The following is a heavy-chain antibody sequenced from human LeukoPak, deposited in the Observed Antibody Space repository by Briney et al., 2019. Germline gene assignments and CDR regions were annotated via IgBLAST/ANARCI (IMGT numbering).Heavy chain of an antibody. Sequence: ASVKVSCKASGYTFTSYGISWVRQAPGQGLEWMGWISAYNGNTNYAQKLQGRVTMTTDTSTSTAHMELRSLRSDDTAVYYCARIAVVRDPIDDYWGQGTLVTVSS. D-gene: IGHD3-10*01. V-gene: IGHV1-18*01. J-gene: IGHJ4*02. CDR3: ARIAVVRDPIDDY. CDR2: ISAYNGNT. CDR1: GYTFTSYG.